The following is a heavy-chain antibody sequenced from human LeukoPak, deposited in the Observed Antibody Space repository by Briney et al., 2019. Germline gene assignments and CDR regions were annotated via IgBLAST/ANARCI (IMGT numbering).Heavy chain of an antibody. V-gene: IGHV1-18*01. Sequence: GASVKVSCKASGYTFTSYGISWVRQAPGQGLEWMGWISAYNGNTNYAQKLQGRVTMTTDTSTSTAYMELRSLRSDDTAVYYCARPLSGYSYGLDAFDIWGQGTMVTVSS. J-gene: IGHJ3*02. D-gene: IGHD5-18*01. CDR3: ARPLSGYSYGLDAFDI. CDR2: ISAYNGNT. CDR1: GYTFTSYG.